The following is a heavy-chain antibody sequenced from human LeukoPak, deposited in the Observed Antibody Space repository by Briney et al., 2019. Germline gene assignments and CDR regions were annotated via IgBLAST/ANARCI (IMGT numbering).Heavy chain of an antibody. V-gene: IGHV3-49*03. CDR1: GFTFGVYG. Sequence: GGSLRLSCRGSGFTFGVYGMSWFRQAPGKGLEWVGFIRSKLYGGTREYAASVKGRFSISRDDSKSIAYLQMNSLRTEDTAVYYCTRRRIQQWFGFDYWGQGTLVTVSS. J-gene: IGHJ4*02. CDR2: IRSKLYGGTR. D-gene: IGHD5-18*01. CDR3: TRRRIQQWFGFDY.